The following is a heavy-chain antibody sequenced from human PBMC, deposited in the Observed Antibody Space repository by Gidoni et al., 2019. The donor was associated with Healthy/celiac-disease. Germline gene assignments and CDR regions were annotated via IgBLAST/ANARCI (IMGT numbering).Heavy chain of an antibody. J-gene: IGHJ6*02. CDR1: GYTFTSYD. Sequence: QVQLVQSGAEVKKPGASVKVSCKASGYTFTSYDINWVRQATGQGLEWMGWMNPNSGNTGYAQKFQGRVTMTRNTSISTAYMELSSLRSEDTAVYYCARDGRFLEWLMDYGMDVWGQGTTVTVSS. V-gene: IGHV1-8*01. CDR2: MNPNSGNT. D-gene: IGHD3-3*01. CDR3: ARDGRFLEWLMDYGMDV.